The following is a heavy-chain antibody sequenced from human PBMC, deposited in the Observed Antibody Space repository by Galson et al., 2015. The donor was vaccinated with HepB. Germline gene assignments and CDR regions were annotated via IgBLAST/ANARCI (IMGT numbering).Heavy chain of an antibody. Sequence: SVKVSYKASGGTFSSYAISWVRQAPGQGLEWMGRIIPILGIANYAQKFKGRVTITADKSTNTAYMELSSLRSEDTAVYYCARGGEGAPPEAFDIWGQGTMVTVSS. CDR2: IIPILGIA. V-gene: IGHV1-69*04. D-gene: IGHD1-26*01. CDR1: GGTFSSYA. J-gene: IGHJ3*02. CDR3: ARGGEGAPPEAFDI.